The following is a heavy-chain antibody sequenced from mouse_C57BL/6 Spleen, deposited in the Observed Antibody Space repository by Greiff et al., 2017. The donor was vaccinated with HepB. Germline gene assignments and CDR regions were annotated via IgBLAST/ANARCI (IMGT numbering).Heavy chain of an antibody. V-gene: IGHV1-53*01. J-gene: IGHJ2*01. CDR3: ARSAITTVVATGDY. CDR2: INPSNGGT. CDR1: GYTFTSYW. D-gene: IGHD1-1*01. Sequence: QVQLKQSGTELVKPGASVKLSCKASGYTFTSYWMHWVKQRPGQGLEWIGNINPSNGGTNYNEKFKSKATLTVDKSSSTAYMQLSSLTSEDSAVYYCARSAITTVVATGDYWGQGTTLTVSS.